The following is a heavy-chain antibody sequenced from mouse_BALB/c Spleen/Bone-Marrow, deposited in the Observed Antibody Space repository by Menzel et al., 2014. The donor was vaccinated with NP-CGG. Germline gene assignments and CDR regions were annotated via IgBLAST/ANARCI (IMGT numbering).Heavy chain of an antibody. CDR1: GYSITSGYS. D-gene: IGHD2-10*02. V-gene: IGHV3-1*02. Sequence: EVQLQQSGPDLVKPSQSLSLTCTVTGYSITSGYSWHWIRQFPGNKLEWMGYIHYSGSTNYNPSLKSRIAITRDTSKNQFFLQLNSVATEDTATYYCARRYGNYWYFDVWGAGTRSPSPQ. CDR3: ARRYGNYWYFDV. J-gene: IGHJ1*01. CDR2: IHYSGST.